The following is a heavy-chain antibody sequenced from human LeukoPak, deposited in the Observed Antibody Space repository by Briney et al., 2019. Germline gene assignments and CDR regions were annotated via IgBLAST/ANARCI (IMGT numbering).Heavy chain of an antibody. CDR1: GFTLSSYE. V-gene: IGHV3-48*03. D-gene: IGHD3/OR15-3a*01. CDR2: ISSSGSTI. CDR3: ARVISYPYYYDYMDV. J-gene: IGHJ6*03. Sequence: GGSLRLSCAASGFTLSSYEMNWVRQAPGTGVEWVSYISSSGSTIYYADSVKGRFTISRDNAKNSLYLQMNSLRAEDTAVYYCARVISYPYYYDYMDVWGKGTTVTVSS.